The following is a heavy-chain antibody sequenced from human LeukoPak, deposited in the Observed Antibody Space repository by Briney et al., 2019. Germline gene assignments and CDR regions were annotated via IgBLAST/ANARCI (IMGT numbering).Heavy chain of an antibody. CDR1: GGSVGGENLY. D-gene: IGHD3-10*01. J-gene: IGHJ4*02. Sequence: TLSLTCTVSGGSVGGENLYWNWRRQPVGKGLEWIGRIYADGSSTYNPSLTSRVTILVDTSKTQFSLRLSSMTAAETAVYYCARGYYYRTWGLGTLVTVSS. V-gene: IGHV4-61*02. CDR2: IYADGSS. CDR3: ARGYYYRT.